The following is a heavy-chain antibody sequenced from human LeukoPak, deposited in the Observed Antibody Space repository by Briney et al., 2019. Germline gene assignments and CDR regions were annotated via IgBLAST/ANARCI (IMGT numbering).Heavy chain of an antibody. J-gene: IGHJ4*02. CDR1: GFTFSNAW. Sequence: PGGSLRLSCAASGFTFSNAWMSWVRQAPGKGLEWVGRFKSKADGGTIDYAAPVKGRFIISRDDSKNTLYLQMNSLKTEDTAVYYCTTGSTIRGVGFDYWGQGTLVTVSS. D-gene: IGHD3-10*01. V-gene: IGHV3-15*01. CDR2: FKSKADGGTI. CDR3: TTGSTIRGVGFDY.